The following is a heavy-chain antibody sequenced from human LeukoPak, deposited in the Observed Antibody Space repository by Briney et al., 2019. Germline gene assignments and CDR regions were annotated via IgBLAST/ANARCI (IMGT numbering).Heavy chain of an antibody. CDR1: GFTFSSYS. CDR3: ARCPVVRGAETSYYGMDV. J-gene: IGHJ6*02. D-gene: IGHD3-10*01. V-gene: IGHV3-21*01. CDR2: ISSSSSYI. Sequence: GGSLRLSCAASGFTFSSYSMNWVRQAPGKGLEWVSSISSSSSYIYYAHSVKGRFTISRDNAKNSLYLQMNSLRAEDTAVYYCARCPVVRGAETSYYGMDVWGQGTTVTVSS.